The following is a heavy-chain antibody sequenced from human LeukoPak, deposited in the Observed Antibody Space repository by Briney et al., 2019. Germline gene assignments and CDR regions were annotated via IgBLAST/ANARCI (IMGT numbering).Heavy chain of an antibody. CDR2: VNPSGGTT. D-gene: IGHD3-10*01. J-gene: IGHJ5*02. CDR1: GYTFTSYY. V-gene: IGHV1-46*01. CDR3: ARNALRGVQYNWFDT. Sequence: ASVKVSCKASGYTFTSYYIHWVRQAPGQGLEWMGLVNPSGGTTLYVQKFQGRVTMTRDTSTSTVYLEVGSLRSEDTAVYYCARNALRGVQYNWFDTWGQGTLVTVSS.